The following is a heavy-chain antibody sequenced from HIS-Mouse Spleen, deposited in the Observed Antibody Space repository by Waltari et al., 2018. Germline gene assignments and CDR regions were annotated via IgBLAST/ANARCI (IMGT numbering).Heavy chain of an antibody. CDR2: VSAYNGNT. V-gene: IGHV1-18*01. D-gene: IGHD3-16*01. Sequence: QVQLVQSGAEVKKPGASVKVSCKASGYTFTSHGISWVRKAPGQGLEWMGWVSAYNGNTNYAQKLQGRVTMTTDTSTSTAYMELRSLRSDDTAVYYCARDNLRFGTEYYFDYWGQGTLVTVSS. CDR3: ARDNLRFGTEYYFDY. CDR1: GYTFTSHG. J-gene: IGHJ4*02.